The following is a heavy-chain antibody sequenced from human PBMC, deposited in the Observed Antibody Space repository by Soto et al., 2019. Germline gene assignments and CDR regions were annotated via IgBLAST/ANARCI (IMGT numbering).Heavy chain of an antibody. V-gene: IGHV3-21*01. CDR1: GFTFTNYG. CDR2: VSKSDYK. CDR3: AREDSIIIPAVSDF. Sequence: PGGSLRLSCAVSGFTFTNYGINWVRQAPGKGLEWVSSVSKSDYKSYSDSVKGRFTISRDNTKNSVSLQMNTLRAEDTAVYYCAREDSIIIPAVSDFWGQGTLVTVSS. D-gene: IGHD2-2*01. J-gene: IGHJ4*02.